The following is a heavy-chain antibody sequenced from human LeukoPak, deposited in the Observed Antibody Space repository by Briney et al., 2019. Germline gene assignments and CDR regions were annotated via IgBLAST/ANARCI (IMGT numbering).Heavy chain of an antibody. CDR1: GGTFSSYA. D-gene: IGHD4-17*01. CDR2: IIPIFGTA. Sequence: SVKVSCKASGGTFSSYAISWVRQAPGQGLEWMGGIIPIFGTANYAQKFQGRVTITADESTSTAYMELSSLRSEDTAVYYCARGHDYGDRNFDYWGQGTLVTVSS. CDR3: ARGHDYGDRNFDY. V-gene: IGHV1-69*13. J-gene: IGHJ4*02.